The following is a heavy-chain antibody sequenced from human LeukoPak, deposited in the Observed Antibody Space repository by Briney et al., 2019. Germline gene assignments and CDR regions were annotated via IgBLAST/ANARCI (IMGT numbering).Heavy chain of an antibody. CDR1: GYTFTSYA. Sequence: ASVKVSCKASGYTFTSYAMNWVRQAPGQGLEWMGWINTNTGNPTYAQGFTGRFVFSLDTSVSTAYLQISSLQAEDTAVYYCALGTFYGDYHYFDYWGQGTLVTVSS. CDR2: INTNTGNP. V-gene: IGHV7-4-1*02. J-gene: IGHJ4*02. CDR3: ALGTFYGDYHYFDY. D-gene: IGHD4-17*01.